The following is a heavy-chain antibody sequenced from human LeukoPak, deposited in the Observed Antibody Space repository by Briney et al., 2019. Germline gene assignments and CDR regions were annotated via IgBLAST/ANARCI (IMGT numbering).Heavy chain of an antibody. D-gene: IGHD6-13*01. CDR1: GGSISSSNW. CDR3: ARDPPATGGTVEEPAA. CDR2: IYHSGST. V-gene: IGHV4-4*02. Sequence: PSETLSLTCTVSGGSISSSNWWSWVRQPPGKGLEWIGDIYHSGSTNYNPSLKSRVTISVDKSKNQFSLKLSSVTAADTAVYYCARDPPATGGTVEEPAAWGQGTLVTVSS. J-gene: IGHJ5*02.